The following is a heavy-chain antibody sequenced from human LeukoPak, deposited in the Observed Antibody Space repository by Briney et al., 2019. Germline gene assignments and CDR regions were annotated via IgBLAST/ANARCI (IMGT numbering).Heavy chain of an antibody. CDR2: IKSKTDGGTT. J-gene: IGHJ4*02. D-gene: IGHD3-10*01. Sequence: GGSLRLSCAASGFTFSSYWMSWVRQAPGKGLEWVGRIKSKTDGGTTDYAAPVKGRFTISRDDSKNTLYLQMNSLKTEDTAVYYCTTESDYYGSGFDYWGQGTLVTVSS. CDR3: TTESDYYGSGFDY. V-gene: IGHV3-15*01. CDR1: GFTFSSYW.